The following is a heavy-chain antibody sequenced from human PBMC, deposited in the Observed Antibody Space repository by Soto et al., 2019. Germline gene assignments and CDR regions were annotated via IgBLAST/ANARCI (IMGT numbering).Heavy chain of an antibody. CDR3: ARGDIVLVPASEGNWFDP. CDR2: INPDAGAT. Sequence: QVQLVQSGAEVKKPGASVTLSCKASAYSFTTYHIHWVRQAPGQGLEWMGLINPDAGATNYAQRFQGRLRLTRDTSTSTVYMELRSLRFVDTAVYYCARGDIVLVPASEGNWFDPWGQGTLVTVSS. V-gene: IGHV1-46*01. CDR1: AYSFTTYH. J-gene: IGHJ5*02. D-gene: IGHD2-2*01.